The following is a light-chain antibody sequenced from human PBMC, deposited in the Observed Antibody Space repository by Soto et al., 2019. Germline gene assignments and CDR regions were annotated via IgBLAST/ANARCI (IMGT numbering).Light chain of an antibody. CDR1: SSDVGGYKY. CDR2: DVS. V-gene: IGLV2-14*01. Sequence: QSVLTQPASVSGSPGQSITISCTGTSSDVGGYKYVSWYQQHPGKAPKLMIYDVSNRPSGVSNRFSGSKSGNTASLTISGLQAEDEADYYCSSYTSSSTPVFGTGTKVTV. J-gene: IGLJ1*01. CDR3: SSYTSSSTPV.